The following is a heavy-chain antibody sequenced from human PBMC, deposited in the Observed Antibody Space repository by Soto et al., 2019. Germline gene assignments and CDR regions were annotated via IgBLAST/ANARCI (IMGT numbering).Heavy chain of an antibody. D-gene: IGHD3-3*01. CDR3: ARGGIDFWSGYLKSYYCYGMDV. CDR1: GGSISSGDYY. Sequence: QVQLQESGPGLVKPSQTLSLTCTVSGGSISSGDYYWSWIRQPPGKGLEWIGYIYYSGRTYYNPSLKGRVTISVDTSKNQFSLKLSSVTAADTAVYYCARGGIDFWSGYLKSYYCYGMDVWGQGTTVTVSS. CDR2: IYYSGRT. J-gene: IGHJ6*02. V-gene: IGHV4-30-4*01.